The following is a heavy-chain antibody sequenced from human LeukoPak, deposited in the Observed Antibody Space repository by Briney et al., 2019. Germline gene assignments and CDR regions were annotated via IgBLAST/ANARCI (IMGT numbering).Heavy chain of an antibody. D-gene: IGHD2-15*01. J-gene: IGHJ3*02. CDR1: GFTFDDYA. Sequence: PGRSLRLSCAASGFTFDDYAMHWVRQAPGKGLEWVSGISWNSGSIGYADSVKGRFTISRDNAKNSLYLQMNSLRAEDTAVYYCARDRGVYCSGGSCYSDAFDIWGQGTMVTVSS. V-gene: IGHV3-9*01. CDR2: ISWNSGSI. CDR3: ARDRGVYCSGGSCYSDAFDI.